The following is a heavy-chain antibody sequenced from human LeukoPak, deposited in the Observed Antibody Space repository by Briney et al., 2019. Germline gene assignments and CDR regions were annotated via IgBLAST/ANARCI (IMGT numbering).Heavy chain of an antibody. Sequence: ASVKVSCKVSGYTLTELSMHWVRQAPGKGLEWMGGFDPEDGETIYAQKFQGRVTITADESTSTAYMELSSLRSEDTAVYYCAREEDRYSSSWYNSPAFDIWGQGTMVTVSS. CDR1: GYTLTELS. J-gene: IGHJ3*02. D-gene: IGHD6-13*01. V-gene: IGHV1-24*01. CDR2: FDPEDGET. CDR3: AREEDRYSSSWYNSPAFDI.